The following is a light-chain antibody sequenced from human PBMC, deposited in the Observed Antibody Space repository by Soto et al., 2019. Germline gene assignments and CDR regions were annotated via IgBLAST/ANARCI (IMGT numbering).Light chain of an antibody. V-gene: IGKV1-39*01. CDR3: QQSYSTPLT. CDR2: AAS. CDR1: QSISSY. J-gene: IGKJ4*01. Sequence: DLPMTQSPSSLSASVGDRVTITCRASQSISSYLNWYQQKPGKAPKLLIYAASSLQSGVPSRFSGRGSGTDFTLTISSLQPEDFATYYCQQSYSTPLTFGGGTKVEIK.